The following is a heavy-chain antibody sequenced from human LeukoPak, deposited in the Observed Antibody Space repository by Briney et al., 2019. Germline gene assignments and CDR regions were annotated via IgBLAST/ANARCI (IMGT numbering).Heavy chain of an antibody. CDR2: IVVGSGHT. J-gene: IGHJ6*02. Sequence: ASVKVSCKASGFTFATSTMQWVRQARGQRLEWMGWIVVGSGHTNYAQKFQQRVTITRGMSTSTAYIYLSSLTSEDTALYYCAATLTVTTGSTYYGMDIWGQGATVTVSS. CDR1: GFTFATST. D-gene: IGHD4-17*01. V-gene: IGHV1-58*02. CDR3: AATLTVTTGSTYYGMDI.